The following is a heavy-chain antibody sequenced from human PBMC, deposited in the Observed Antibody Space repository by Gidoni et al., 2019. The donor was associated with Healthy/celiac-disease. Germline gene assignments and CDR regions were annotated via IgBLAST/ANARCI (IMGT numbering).Heavy chain of an antibody. CDR1: GFPVDDYA. CDR3: AKGRGYFDWLLNSYFDY. D-gene: IGHD3-9*01. J-gene: IGHJ4*02. Sequence: EVQLVESGGGVVQPGGSLRLSCEASGFPVDDYAMHWVRQAPGKGLEWVSLISGDGGSTYYADSVKGRFTISRDNSKNSLYLQMNSLRTEDTALYYCAKGRGYFDWLLNSYFDYWGQGTLVTVSS. V-gene: IGHV3-43*02. CDR2: ISGDGGST.